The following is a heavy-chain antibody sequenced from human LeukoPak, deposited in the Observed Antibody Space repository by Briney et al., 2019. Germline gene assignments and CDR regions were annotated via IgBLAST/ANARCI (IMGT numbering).Heavy chain of an antibody. D-gene: IGHD5-18*01. J-gene: IGHJ4*02. CDR2: INHSGST. V-gene: IGHV4-34*01. CDR1: GGSFSGYY. Sequence: SETLSLTCAVYGGSFSGYYWSWIRQPPGKGLEWIGEINHSGSTNYNPSLKSRVTISVDTSKNQFSLKLSSVTAADMAVYYCARVDTAMVLDYWGQGTLVTVSS. CDR3: ARVDTAMVLDY.